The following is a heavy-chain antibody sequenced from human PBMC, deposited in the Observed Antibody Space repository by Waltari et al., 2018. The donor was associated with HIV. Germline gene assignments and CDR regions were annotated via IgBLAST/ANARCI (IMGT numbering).Heavy chain of an antibody. Sequence: QVQLVQSGAEVKKPGASVKVSCKASGYIFTSYDINWWGQATGQGLEWLGWKHPDRSNTGYAHRFQSRDTMTRNTSISTAYMELSNLRPEDTAVYFGARGPQDYARYCFDDWGQGTLGTISS. D-gene: IGHD4-17*01. CDR1: GYIFTSYD. CDR3: ARGPQDYARYCFDD. J-gene: IGHJ4*02. V-gene: IGHV1-8*01. CDR2: KHPDRSNT.